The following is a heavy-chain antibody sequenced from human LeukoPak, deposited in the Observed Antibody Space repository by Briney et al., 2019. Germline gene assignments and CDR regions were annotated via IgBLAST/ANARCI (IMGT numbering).Heavy chain of an antibody. CDR3: ARVSPSVSAIDFDH. D-gene: IGHD3-10*01. CDR2: MNPNTGIT. CDR1: GYSFTSYD. V-gene: IGHV1-8*01. Sequence: GASVKVSCKASGYSFTSYDVHWVRQASGQGLEWMGWMNPNTGITGYAQNFQGRVTMTSDTSISTAYMDLSSLRSDDTAIYYCARVSPSVSAIDFDHWGQGTLVTVSS. J-gene: IGHJ4*02.